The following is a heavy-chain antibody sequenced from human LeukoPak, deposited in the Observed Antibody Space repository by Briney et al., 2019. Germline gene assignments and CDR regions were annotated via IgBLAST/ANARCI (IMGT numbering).Heavy chain of an antibody. CDR1: GGSISRYY. V-gene: IGHV4-4*07. CDR2: IYTSGST. J-gene: IGHJ6*03. D-gene: IGHD4-17*01. Sequence: SSETLSLTCTVSGGSISRYYGSWIRQPAGKGLEWLGRIYTSGSTNYNPSLKSRVTMSVDTSKNQFSLKLSSVTAADTAVYYCARGLSYGDYYYYYMDVWGKGTTVTISS. CDR3: ARGLSYGDYYYYYMDV.